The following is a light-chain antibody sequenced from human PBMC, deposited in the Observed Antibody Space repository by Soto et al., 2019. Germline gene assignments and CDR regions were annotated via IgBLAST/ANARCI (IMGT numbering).Light chain of an antibody. Sequence: EIVMTQSPDTLSVSPGERATLSCRASQSVSSNLAWYQQKPGQAPRLLIFGASTRATGIPARFSRNGSGTAFTLTISSLHSEEFAVYHGQQYNDWPDTWGQGTALEIK. CDR1: QSVSSN. CDR2: GAS. J-gene: IGKJ2*01. V-gene: IGKV3-15*01. CDR3: QQYNDWPDT.